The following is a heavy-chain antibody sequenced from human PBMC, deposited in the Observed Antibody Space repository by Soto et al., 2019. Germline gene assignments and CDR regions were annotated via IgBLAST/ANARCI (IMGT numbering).Heavy chain of an antibody. CDR3: AGETGRSYLDP. CDR2: MYDTRSA. Sequence: PSETLSLTCTFSVGSISNGGYYWSWIRQPPWQGLEWIGYMYDTRSANYNPSLKSRVTMSVDTSTSQFSLNLRSVTAADTAVYYCAGETGRSYLDPWGQVARVT. V-gene: IGHV4-61*08. CDR1: VGSISNGGYY. J-gene: IGHJ5*02. D-gene: IGHD3-10*01.